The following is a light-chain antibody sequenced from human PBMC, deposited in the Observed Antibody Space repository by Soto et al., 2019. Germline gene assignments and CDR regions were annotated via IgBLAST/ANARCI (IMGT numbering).Light chain of an antibody. Sequence: QSALTQPASVSGSPGQSITISCTGTSSDIDAYNYVSWYQQHPGKAPKLIIYDVTNRPAGISSRFSASKSGNTASLTISVLQAEDEADYYCCSYKSSSTLYVFGTGTKLTVL. J-gene: IGLJ1*01. V-gene: IGLV2-14*03. CDR3: CSYKSSSTLYV. CDR1: SSDIDAYNY. CDR2: DVT.